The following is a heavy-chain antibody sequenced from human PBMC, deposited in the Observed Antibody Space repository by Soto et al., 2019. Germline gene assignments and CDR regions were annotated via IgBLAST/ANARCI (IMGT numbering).Heavy chain of an antibody. J-gene: IGHJ4*02. CDR1: GGSLSGYY. D-gene: IGHD3-16*01. V-gene: IGHV4-34*02. Sequence: QVQLQQWGAGLLKPSETLSLTCSVFGGSLSGYYWSWIRQPPGKGLEWIGEVSHRGNTIYNPSLNGRIPISVNTSANPFSLKLSSVTAAATAVYYCARHGGYYFDFWGQETLVTVSS. CDR2: VSHRGNT. CDR3: ARHGGYYFDF.